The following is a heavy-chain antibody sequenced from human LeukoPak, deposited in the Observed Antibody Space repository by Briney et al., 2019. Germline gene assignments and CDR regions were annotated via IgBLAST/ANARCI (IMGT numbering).Heavy chain of an antibody. D-gene: IGHD6-13*01. Sequence: PGGSLRLSCAASGLTFSSYAMHWVSHARGKGREYVSAISSNGGSTYYANSVKGRFTISRDNSKNSVYLQMSSLRAEDTGVYYCATTLNIASPGHLWGQGALVTVSS. J-gene: IGHJ4*02. CDR2: ISSNGGST. CDR3: ATTLNIASPGHL. V-gene: IGHV3-64*01. CDR1: GLTFSSYA.